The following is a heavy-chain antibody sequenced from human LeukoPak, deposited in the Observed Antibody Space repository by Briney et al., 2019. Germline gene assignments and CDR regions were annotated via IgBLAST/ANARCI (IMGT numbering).Heavy chain of an antibody. Sequence: GGSLRLSCAASGFTFDDYAMHWVRQAPGKGLEWVSGISWNSGSIGYADSVKGRFTISRDNAKNSLYLQMNSLRAEDMALYYCAKDGRRYSSSWPWYFDLWGRGTLVTVSS. J-gene: IGHJ2*01. D-gene: IGHD6-13*01. CDR1: GFTFDDYA. V-gene: IGHV3-9*03. CDR3: AKDGRRYSSSWPWYFDL. CDR2: ISWNSGSI.